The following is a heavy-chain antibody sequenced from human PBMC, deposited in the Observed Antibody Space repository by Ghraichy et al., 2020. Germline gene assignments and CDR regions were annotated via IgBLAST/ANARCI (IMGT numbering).Heavy chain of an antibody. D-gene: IGHD3-16*01. CDR3: ASAFKGGYYAMDV. Sequence: GGSLRLSCAASGFTFSSYWMHWVRQAPGKGLVWVSRVNSDGSSTNYADSVKGRFTISRDNAKNTLNLQMNSLRAEDTAVYYGASAFKGGYYAMDVWGQGTTVTVSS. CDR1: GFTFSSYW. V-gene: IGHV3-74*01. CDR2: VNSDGSST. J-gene: IGHJ6*02.